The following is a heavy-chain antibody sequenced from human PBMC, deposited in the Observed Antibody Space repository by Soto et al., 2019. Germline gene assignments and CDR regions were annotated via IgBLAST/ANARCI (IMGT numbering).Heavy chain of an antibody. D-gene: IGHD1-26*01. J-gene: IGHJ3*02. CDR2: ISYDGSNK. CDR1: GFTFGSYG. CDR3: AKARSYLTSDAFDI. Sequence: QVQLVESGGGVVQPGRSLRLSCAASGFTFGSYGMHWVRQAPGKGLAWVAVISYDGSNKYYADSVKGRFTISRDNSKNTLYLQMNSLRAEDMAVYYCAKARSYLTSDAFDIWVQGTMVIVSS. V-gene: IGHV3-30*18.